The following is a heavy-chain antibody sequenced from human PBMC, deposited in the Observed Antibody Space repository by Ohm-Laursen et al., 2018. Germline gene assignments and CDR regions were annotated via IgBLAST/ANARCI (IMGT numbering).Heavy chain of an antibody. CDR2: ISTSGRS. J-gene: IGHJ5*02. Sequence: TLSLTCCISGDSISSYYWTWIRQPAGKGLEWIGRISTSGRSNYNPSLKSRVTMSVDTSKNQFSLKLNSVTAADTAVYYCARVSAAGYNWFDPWGQGTLVTVSS. CDR3: ARVSAAGYNWFDP. V-gene: IGHV4-4*07. D-gene: IGHD6-13*01. CDR1: GDSISSYY.